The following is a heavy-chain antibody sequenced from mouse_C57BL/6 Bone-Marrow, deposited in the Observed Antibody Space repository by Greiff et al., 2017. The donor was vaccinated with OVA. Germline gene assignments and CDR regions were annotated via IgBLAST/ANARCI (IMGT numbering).Heavy chain of an antibody. Sequence: QVQLQQPGAELVKPGASVKLSCKASGYTFTSYWMHWVKQRPGQGLEWIGMIHPISGSPNYNEMFKSKATLTVDTSSSTSYMQLCSLTSEDSAVYYRARGGGNGGFAYWGQGTLVTGSA. D-gene: IGHD1-1*02. CDR3: ARGGGNGGFAY. CDR1: GYTFTSYW. V-gene: IGHV1-64*01. CDR2: IHPISGSP. J-gene: IGHJ3*01.